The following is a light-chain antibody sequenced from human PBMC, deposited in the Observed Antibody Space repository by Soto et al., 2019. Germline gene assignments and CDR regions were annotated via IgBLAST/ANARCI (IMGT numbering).Light chain of an antibody. V-gene: IGLV1-47*01. CDR3: QSYDNSLSGSWV. Sequence: QAVVTQPPSASGTPGQRVNISCSGSSSNIGSNYVYWYRQFPGTAPKLLIQRNNQRPSGVPDRFSGSKSGTSASLAINGLQAEDEAHYYCQSYDNSLSGSWVFGGGTKLTVL. CDR1: SSNIGSNY. J-gene: IGLJ3*02. CDR2: RNN.